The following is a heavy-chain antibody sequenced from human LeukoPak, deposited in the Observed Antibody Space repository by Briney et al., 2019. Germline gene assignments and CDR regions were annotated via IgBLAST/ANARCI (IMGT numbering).Heavy chain of an antibody. D-gene: IGHD2-15*01. CDR1: GFTFSSYW. J-gene: IGHJ4*02. V-gene: IGHV3-7*01. CDR3: AREDGYCSGGNCYSYFDS. Sequence: GGSLRLSCAASGFTFSSYWMNWARQAPGKGLEWVAYIKKTGSETYYVDSVKGRFTITRDNTRNSLFLQMYSLGAEDTAVYFCAREDGYCSGGNCYSYFDSWGQGTLVTVSS. CDR2: IKKTGSET.